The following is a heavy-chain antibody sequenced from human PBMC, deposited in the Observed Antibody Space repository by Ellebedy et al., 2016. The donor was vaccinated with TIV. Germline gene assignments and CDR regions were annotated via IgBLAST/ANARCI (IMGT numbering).Heavy chain of an antibody. CDR3: ARGLVVITTSWFDP. V-gene: IGHV3-30-3*01. Sequence: GGSLRLSXAASGFTFSSYAMHWVRQAPGKGLEWVAVISYDGSNKYYADSVKGRFTISRDNSKNTLYLQMNSLRAEDTAVYYCARGLVVITTSWFDPWGQGTLVTVSS. CDR2: ISYDGSNK. CDR1: GFTFSSYA. D-gene: IGHD3-22*01. J-gene: IGHJ5*02.